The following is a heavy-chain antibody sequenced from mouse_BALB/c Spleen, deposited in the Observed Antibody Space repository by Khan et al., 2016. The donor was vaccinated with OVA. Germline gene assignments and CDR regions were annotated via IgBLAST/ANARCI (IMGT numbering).Heavy chain of an antibody. CDR2: INPDNAGT. CDR3: SRGATSCDFSFPY. CDR1: GYTFTNYV. J-gene: IGHJ3*01. V-gene: IGHV1S136*01. Sequence: VQLQQSGPELVEPGASVKMSCKTSGYTFTNYVMHWVKQKPGQGLEWIAYINPDNAGTRYNEKFKGKATLTSDISSTTAYMELSSLTSEDSAVYYCSRGATSCDFSFPYWGQGTLVTVSA. D-gene: IGHD1-1*01.